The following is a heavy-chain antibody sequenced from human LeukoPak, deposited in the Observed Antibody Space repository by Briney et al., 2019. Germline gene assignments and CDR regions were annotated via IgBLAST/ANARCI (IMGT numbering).Heavy chain of an antibody. CDR3: ARRYYYNLGSFPFDF. V-gene: IGHV4-4*07. CDR2: IYTSGST. J-gene: IGHJ4*02. CDR1: GGSISSYY. Sequence: SETLSLTCPVSGGSISSYYWSWIRQPAGKGLEWIGRIYTSGSTNYNPSLKSRVTMSVDTSKNQFSLKLSSVTAADTAVYYCARRYYYNLGSFPFDFWGQGTLVTVSS. D-gene: IGHD3-10*01.